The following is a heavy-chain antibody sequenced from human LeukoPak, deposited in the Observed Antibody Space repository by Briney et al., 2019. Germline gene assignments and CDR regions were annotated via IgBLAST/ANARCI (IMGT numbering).Heavy chain of an antibody. J-gene: IGHJ2*01. CDR2: SSAYNGNT. D-gene: IGHD3-22*01. Sequence: ASVKVSCKASGYPFTSYGISWVRQAPGQGLEWMGWSSAYNGNTNYAQKLQGRVTMTTDTSTSTAYMELRSLRSDDTAVYYCARARDSSGYYYWYFDLWGRGTLVTVSS. V-gene: IGHV1-18*01. CDR3: ARARDSSGYYYWYFDL. CDR1: GYPFTSYG.